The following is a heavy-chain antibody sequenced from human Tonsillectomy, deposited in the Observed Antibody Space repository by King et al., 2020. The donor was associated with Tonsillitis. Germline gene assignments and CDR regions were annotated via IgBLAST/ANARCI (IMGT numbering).Heavy chain of an antibody. CDR3: AREGGSFRHFDF. J-gene: IGHJ2*01. CDR1: GYSFTNYY. D-gene: IGHD2/OR15-2a*01. CDR2: INPSGTGT. V-gene: IGHV1-46*01. Sequence: VQLVQSGAEVKEPGASLKVSCKASGYSFTNYYMHWVRQAPGQRLEWMGLINPSGTGTGYAQNFQGRITMTRDMSTGTDYMELSSLRSDDTAVYYCAREGGSFRHFDFWGRGNLVTVSS.